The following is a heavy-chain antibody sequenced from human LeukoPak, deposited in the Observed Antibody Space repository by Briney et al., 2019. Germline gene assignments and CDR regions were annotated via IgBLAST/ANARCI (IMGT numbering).Heavy chain of an antibody. D-gene: IGHD3-16*02. CDR2: MNPNSGNT. CDR3: ARGPRGDYLWGSYRYPFEN. Sequence: APVKVSCKASGYTFTSYDINWVRQATGQGPEWLGWMNPNSGNTGYAQKFQGRVTMTGNTSITTAYMELSSLRSEDTAVYYCARGPRGDYLWGSYRYPFENWGQGTLVTVSS. CDR1: GYTFTSYD. J-gene: IGHJ4*02. V-gene: IGHV1-8*01.